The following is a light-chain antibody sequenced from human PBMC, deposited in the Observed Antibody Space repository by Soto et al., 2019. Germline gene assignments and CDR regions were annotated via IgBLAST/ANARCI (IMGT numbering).Light chain of an antibody. V-gene: IGKV3-20*01. CDR2: GAS. CDR1: QSVTSSH. J-gene: IGKJ1*01. Sequence: EIVLTQSPGTLSLSPGERATLSCRASQSVTSSHLAWYQQKPGQAPRLLISGASSRATGIPDRFSGSGSGTDFTLTISSLEAEDFAVYYCQHYGSSPPSWTFGQGTKVEIK. CDR3: QHYGSSPPSWT.